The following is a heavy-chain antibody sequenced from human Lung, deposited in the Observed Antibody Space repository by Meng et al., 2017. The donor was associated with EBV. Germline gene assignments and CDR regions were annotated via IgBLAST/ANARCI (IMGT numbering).Heavy chain of an antibody. CDR2: IYYSGST. J-gene: IGHJ4*02. V-gene: IGHV4-30-4*01. D-gene: IGHD3-10*01. Sequence: QLHDPGSGQVKPSRALSPLGVLSGDCISRGGYYWSWIRQPPGKGLEWIGYIYYSGSTYYNPSLKSRVTISVDTSKNQFSLKLSSVTAADTAVYYCARGPYYSNYFDYWGQGTLVTVSS. CDR3: ARGPYYSNYFDY. CDR1: GDCISRGGYY.